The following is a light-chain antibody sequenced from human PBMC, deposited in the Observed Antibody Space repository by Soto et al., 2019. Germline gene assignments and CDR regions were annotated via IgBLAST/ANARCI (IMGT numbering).Light chain of an antibody. CDR3: SSYTSSTTVV. CDR2: EVT. Sequence: QSALTQPPSVSGSPGQSVTISCTGTSGDVGTYNRVSWYQQPPGTAPKLMIYEVTNRPSGVPGRFSGSKSGNTASLTISGLQAEDEADYYCSSYTSSTTVVFGGGTKLTVL. V-gene: IGLV2-18*02. J-gene: IGLJ2*01. CDR1: SGDVGTYNR.